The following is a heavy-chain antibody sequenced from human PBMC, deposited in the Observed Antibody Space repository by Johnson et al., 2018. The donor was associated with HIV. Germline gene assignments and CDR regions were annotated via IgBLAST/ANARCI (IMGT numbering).Heavy chain of an antibody. CDR1: GFTFSTYS. J-gene: IGHJ3*02. CDR2: ISSSGSTI. V-gene: IGHV3-48*01. D-gene: IGHD3-22*01. CDR3: AKGHSSGYPKDAFDI. Sequence: VQLMESGGGLVKPGRSLRLSCAASGFTFSTYSMDWVRQAPGKGLEWVSYISSSGSTIYYADSVKGRFTSSRDNSKNTLYLQMNSLRAEDTAVYYCAKGHSSGYPKDAFDIWGQGTMVTVSS.